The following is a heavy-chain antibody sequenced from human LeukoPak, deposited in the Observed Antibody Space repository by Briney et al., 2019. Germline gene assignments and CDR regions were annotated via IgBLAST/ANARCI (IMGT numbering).Heavy chain of an antibody. CDR1: GFTFSNYW. J-gene: IGHJ3*01. V-gene: IGHV3-74*01. Sequence: GGSLRLSCAASGFTFSNYWMHWVRQAPGKGLVWVSLINSDGSSTNYADSVKGRFTIYRDDAKNTLYLQMNSLRAEDTAVYYCARDYGDAFDVWGQGTMVTVSS. CDR2: INSDGSST. D-gene: IGHD4-17*01. CDR3: ARDYGDAFDV.